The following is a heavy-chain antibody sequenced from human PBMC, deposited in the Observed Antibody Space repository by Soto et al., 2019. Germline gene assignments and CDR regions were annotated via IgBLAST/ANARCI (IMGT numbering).Heavy chain of an antibody. V-gene: IGHV3-9*01. Sequence: EVRLVESGGGFVQPGRSLRLSCAVSGFSFDDYAMHWVRQAPGRSLEWVSGISSNSASVGYADSVRGRFTISRHSAKKALYLPMTSMRAEDTALYHCAKIGEAGFVSSVFDNWGQGNLVTVSS. CDR3: AKIGEAGFVSSVFDN. CDR2: ISSNSASV. J-gene: IGHJ4*02. D-gene: IGHD3-3*01. CDR1: GFSFDDYA.